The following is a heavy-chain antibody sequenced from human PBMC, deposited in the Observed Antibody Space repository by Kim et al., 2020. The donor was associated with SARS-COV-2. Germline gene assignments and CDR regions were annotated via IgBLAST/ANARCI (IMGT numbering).Heavy chain of an antibody. V-gene: IGHV3-30*04. Sequence: GGSLRLSCAASGFTFSSYAMHWVRQAPGKGLEWVAVISYDGSNKYYADSVKGRFTISRDNSKNTLYLQMNSLRAEDTAVYYCARGPIVVVVAATRYTDFDYWGQGTLVTVSS. J-gene: IGHJ4*02. CDR1: GFTFSSYA. CDR3: ARGPIVVVVAATRYTDFDY. D-gene: IGHD2-15*01. CDR2: ISYDGSNK.